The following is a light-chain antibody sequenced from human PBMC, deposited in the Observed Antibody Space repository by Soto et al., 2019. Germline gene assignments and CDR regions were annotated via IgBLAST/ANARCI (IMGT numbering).Light chain of an antibody. Sequence: QSALTQPASVSGSPGQSITISCTGTSSDAGSYNLVSWYQQHPGKAPKLMIYEGSKRPSGVSNRVSGSKSGNTASLTISGLQAEDEADYYCCSYAGSSTVVFGGGTKLTVL. CDR2: EGS. CDR1: SSDAGSYNL. CDR3: CSYAGSSTVV. V-gene: IGLV2-23*01. J-gene: IGLJ2*01.